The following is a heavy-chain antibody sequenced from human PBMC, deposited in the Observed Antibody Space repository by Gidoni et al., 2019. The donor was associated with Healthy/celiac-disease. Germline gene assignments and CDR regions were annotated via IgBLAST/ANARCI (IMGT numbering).Heavy chain of an antibody. V-gene: IGHV3-23*01. D-gene: IGHD1-26*01. J-gene: IGHJ6*02. CDR1: GFTFSSYA. CDR2: ISGSGGST. Sequence: EVQLLESGGGLVQPGGSLRLSCAASGFTFSSYAMSWVRQAPGKGLEWVSAISGSGGSTYHADSVKGRFTISRDNSKNTLYLQMNSLRAEDTAVYYCAKVYSGSYYYYYYGMDVWGQGTTVTVSS. CDR3: AKVYSGSYYYYYYGMDV.